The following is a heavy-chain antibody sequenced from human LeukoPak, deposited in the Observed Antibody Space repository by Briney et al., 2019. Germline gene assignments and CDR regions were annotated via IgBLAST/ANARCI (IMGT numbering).Heavy chain of an antibody. Sequence: GASLQISCKGFGYRFTNYWIGWVRQMPGKGLEWMGIIYPGDSDTRYSPSFQGQVTISADKSINTAYLQWSSLKASDTAMYYCVLAGSGSYYFDYWGQGILVTVSS. D-gene: IGHD3-10*01. V-gene: IGHV5-51*01. J-gene: IGHJ4*02. CDR1: GYRFTNYW. CDR2: IYPGDSDT. CDR3: VLAGSGSYYFDY.